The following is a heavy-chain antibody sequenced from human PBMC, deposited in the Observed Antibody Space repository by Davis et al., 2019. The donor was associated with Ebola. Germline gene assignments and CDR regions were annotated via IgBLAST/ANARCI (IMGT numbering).Heavy chain of an antibody. CDR3: AKGRTIPLALDF. D-gene: IGHD2-2*02. Sequence: GGSLRLSCAASGFTFSDYFMTWIRQAPGKGLEWVSYISSSGSGIYYADSVRGRFTISRDNAKNSLYLQMNSLRGEDTALYYCAKGRTIPLALDFWGQGTLVTVS. J-gene: IGHJ4*02. V-gene: IGHV3-11*01. CDR1: GFTFSDYF. CDR2: ISSSGSGI.